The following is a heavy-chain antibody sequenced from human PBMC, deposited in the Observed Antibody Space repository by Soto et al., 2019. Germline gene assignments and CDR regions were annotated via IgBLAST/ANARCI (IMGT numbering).Heavy chain of an antibody. CDR3: AKDRGALRWSEYHYYFDY. V-gene: IGHV3-30*18. Sequence: SLRLSCAASGFILSSYGMHWVRQAPGKGLEWVAVILYDGSKKYYADSVKGRFTISRDNSKNTLYLQMNSLRTEDTAVYYCAKDRGALRWSEYHYYFDYWGQGTLVTVSS. J-gene: IGHJ4*02. CDR2: ILYDGSKK. CDR1: GFILSSYG. D-gene: IGHD4-17*01.